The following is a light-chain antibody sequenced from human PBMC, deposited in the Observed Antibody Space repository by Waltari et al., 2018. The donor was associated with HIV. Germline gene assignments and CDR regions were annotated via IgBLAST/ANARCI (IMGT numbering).Light chain of an antibody. J-gene: IGKJ2*01. V-gene: IGKV1-12*01. CDR2: AAS. Sequence: DIQMTQSPSSMSASVGDRVSITSRASQLISTTLAWYQQRPSRAPTLLIFAASRVQSGVPSRFSGGGSGTQFTLTINRLQPEDLATYYCQQAFSFPHTFGQGT. CDR3: QQAFSFPHT. CDR1: QLISTT.